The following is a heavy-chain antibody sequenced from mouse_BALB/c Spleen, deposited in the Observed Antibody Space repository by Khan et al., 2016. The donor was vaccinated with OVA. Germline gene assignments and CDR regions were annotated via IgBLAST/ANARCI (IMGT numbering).Heavy chain of an antibody. J-gene: IGHJ3*01. V-gene: IGHV5-9-3*01. CDR2: INSDGDYT. CDR1: GFTFSTYA. CDR3: ARSPYGNFAY. D-gene: IGHD2-1*01. Sequence: EVELVESGGGLVKPGGSLKLSCAASGFTFSTYAMSWIRQTPEKRLEWVATINSDGDYTYYPDSVTGRFTISRDKAKNTLYLQMSSLRSEDTAMYYCARSPYGNFAYWGHGTLVTVSA.